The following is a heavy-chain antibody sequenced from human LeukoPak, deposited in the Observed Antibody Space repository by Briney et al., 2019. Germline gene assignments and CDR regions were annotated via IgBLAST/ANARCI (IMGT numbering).Heavy chain of an antibody. CDR2: IYYSGST. Sequence: SETLSLTCTVSGGSISSYYWSWIRQPPGKGLEWIGYIYYSGSTNYNPSLKSRVTISVDTSKNQFSLKLSSVTAADTAVYYCARSLRFLEWSLGYYGMDVRGQGTTVTVSS. V-gene: IGHV4-59*08. J-gene: IGHJ6*02. CDR1: GGSISSYY. D-gene: IGHD3-3*01. CDR3: ARSLRFLEWSLGYYGMDV.